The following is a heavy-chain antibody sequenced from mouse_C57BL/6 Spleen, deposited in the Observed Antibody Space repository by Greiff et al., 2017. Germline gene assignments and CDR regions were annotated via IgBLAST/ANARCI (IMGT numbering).Heavy chain of an antibody. CDR2: IDPANGNT. Sequence: EVQLQESVAELVRPGASVKLSCTASGFNIKNTYMHWVKQRPEQGLEWIGRIDPANGNTKYAPKFQGKATITADTSSNTAYLQLSSLTSEDTAIYYCAAYSYDEGAWFAYWGQGTLVTVSA. D-gene: IGHD2-12*01. CDR1: GFNIKNTY. CDR3: AAYSYDEGAWFAY. J-gene: IGHJ3*01. V-gene: IGHV14-3*01.